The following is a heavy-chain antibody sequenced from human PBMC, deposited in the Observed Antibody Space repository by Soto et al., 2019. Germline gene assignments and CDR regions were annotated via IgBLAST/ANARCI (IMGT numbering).Heavy chain of an antibody. CDR2: IYYSGST. CDR1: GGSISSSSYY. D-gene: IGHD2-2*01. J-gene: IGHJ5*02. Sequence: SETLSLTCTVSGGSISSSSYYWGWIRQPPGKGLEWIGSIYYSGSTYYNPSLKSRVTISIDTSKNQFSLKLSSVTAADTAVYYCARHKGGDVVVPAARGYWFDPWGQGTLVTVSS. V-gene: IGHV4-39*01. CDR3: ARHKGGDVVVPAARGYWFDP.